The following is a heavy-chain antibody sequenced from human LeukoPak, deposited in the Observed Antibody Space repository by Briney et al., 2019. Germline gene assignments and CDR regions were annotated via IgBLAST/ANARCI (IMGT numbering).Heavy chain of an antibody. J-gene: IGHJ4*02. CDR2: FSGSGGDT. CDR1: GGSFSGYY. CDR3: AKSGYNRFDY. D-gene: IGHD5-24*01. Sequence: ETLSLTCAVYGGSFSGYYWSWVRQAPGKGLEWVSAFSGSGGDTYYADSVKGRFTISRDNSKNTLYLQMNSLRAEDTAVYYCAKSGYNRFDYWGQGTLVTVSS. V-gene: IGHV3-23*01.